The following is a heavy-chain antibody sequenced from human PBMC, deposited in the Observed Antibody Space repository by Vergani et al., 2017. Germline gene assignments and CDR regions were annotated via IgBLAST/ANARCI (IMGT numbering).Heavy chain of an antibody. CDR1: GDSVSSNSAS. V-gene: IGHV6-1*01. Sequence: QVQLQQSGPGLVKPSQTLSLTCAISGDSVSSNSASWNWIRQSPSRGLEWLGRTYYRSKWYNDYAVSVKSRITINPDTSKNQLSLQLNSVTPEDTAVYYCARDTVGGYYDFWSGYFDYWGQGTLVTVSS. CDR3: ARDTVGGYYDFWSGYFDY. D-gene: IGHD3-3*01. CDR2: TYYRSKWYN. J-gene: IGHJ4*02.